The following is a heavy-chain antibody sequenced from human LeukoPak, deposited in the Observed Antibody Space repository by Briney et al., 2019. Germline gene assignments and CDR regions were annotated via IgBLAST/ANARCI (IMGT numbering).Heavy chain of an antibody. D-gene: IGHD3-22*01. V-gene: IGHV4-39*07. Sequence: SETLSLTCTVSGGSISSSSYYWAWIRQPPGKGLEWIGNIYYSGSTYPNPALKSRVTISVDTSTNQFSLKLSSVTAADTALYYCVRVGRVYFYDNSGFAHAFDIWGQGTKVTVSS. CDR3: VRVGRVYFYDNSGFAHAFDI. CDR1: GGSISSSSYY. CDR2: IYYSGST. J-gene: IGHJ3*02.